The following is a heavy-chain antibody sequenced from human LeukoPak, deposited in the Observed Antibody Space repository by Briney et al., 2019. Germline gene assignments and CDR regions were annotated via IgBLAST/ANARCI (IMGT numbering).Heavy chain of an antibody. J-gene: IGHJ5*02. Sequence: SSQTLSLTCTVSGGSISSGSYYWGWIRQPAGKGLEWIGRIYTSGSTNYNPSLKSRVTISVDTSKNQFSLKLSSVTAADTAVYYCARSVQVVPAAPNWFDPWGQGTLVTVSS. CDR3: ARSVQVVPAAPNWFDP. D-gene: IGHD2-2*01. CDR1: GGSISSGSYY. CDR2: IYTSGST. V-gene: IGHV4-61*02.